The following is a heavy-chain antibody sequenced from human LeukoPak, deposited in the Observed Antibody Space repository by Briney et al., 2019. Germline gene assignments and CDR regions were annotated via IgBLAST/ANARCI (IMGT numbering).Heavy chain of an antibody. CDR1: GGSISSYY. V-gene: IGHV4-59*08. CDR3: ARRTVTTGEVDY. J-gene: IGHJ4*02. CDR2: IYCSGST. Sequence: SETLSLTCTVSGGSISSYYWSWIRQPPGKGLEWIGYIYCSGSTNYNPSLKSRVTISVDTSKNQFSLKLSSVTAADTAVYYCARRTVTTGEVDYWGQGTLVTVSS. D-gene: IGHD4-17*01.